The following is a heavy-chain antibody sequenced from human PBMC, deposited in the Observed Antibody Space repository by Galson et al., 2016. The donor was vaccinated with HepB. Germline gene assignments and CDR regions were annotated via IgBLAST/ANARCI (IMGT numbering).Heavy chain of an antibody. D-gene: IGHD6-13*01. V-gene: IGHV3-23*01. CDR3: AVRYSSIWYFQH. Sequence: SLRLSCAASGFTFSTYAMSWVRQAPGKGLEWVSAISGSGVNAHYADSVKGRFTISRDNSKNTLYLQMNSQGAEDTAIYYCAVRYSSIWYFQHWGRGTLVSVSS. J-gene: IGHJ1*01. CDR1: GFTFSTYA. CDR2: ISGSGVNA.